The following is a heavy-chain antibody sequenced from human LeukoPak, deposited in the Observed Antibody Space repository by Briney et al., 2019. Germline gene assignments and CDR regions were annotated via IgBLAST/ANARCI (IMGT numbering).Heavy chain of an antibody. CDR1: GFTFSSYG. J-gene: IGHJ4*02. CDR3: AKGVYDYVWGSYRSTEDYYFDY. CDR2: ISGSGGST. D-gene: IGHD3-16*02. Sequence: GGSLRLSCAASGFTFSSYGMSWVRQAPGKGLEWVAAISGSGGSTYYADSVKGRFTISRDNSKNTLYLQMNSLRAEDTAVYYCAKGVYDYVWGSYRSTEDYYFDYWGQGTLVTVSS. V-gene: IGHV3-23*01.